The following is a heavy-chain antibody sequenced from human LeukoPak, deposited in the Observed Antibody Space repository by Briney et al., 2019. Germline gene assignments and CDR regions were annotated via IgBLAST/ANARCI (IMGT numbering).Heavy chain of an antibody. J-gene: IGHJ4*02. CDR1: GFTFSSYS. CDR2: ISSSSSYI. D-gene: IGHD6-19*01. Sequence: NAGGSLRLSCAASGFTFSSYSMNWVRQAPGKRLEWVSSISSSSSYIYYADSVKGRFTISRDNAKNSLYLQMNSLRAEDTAVYYCARGDSSGWYASLDYWGQGTLITVSS. CDR3: ARGDSSGWYASLDY. V-gene: IGHV3-21*01.